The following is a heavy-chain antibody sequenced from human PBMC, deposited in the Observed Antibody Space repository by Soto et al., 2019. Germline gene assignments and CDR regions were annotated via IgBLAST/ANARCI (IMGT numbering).Heavy chain of an antibody. J-gene: IGHJ4*02. V-gene: IGHV3-33*01. CDR1: GFTFSSYG. CDR2: IWYDGSNK. D-gene: IGHD2-15*01. Sequence: QVQLVESGGGVVQPGRSLRLSCAASGFTFSSYGMHWVRQAPGKGLEWVAVIWYDGSNKYYADSVKGRFTISRDNSKNTLYLQMNSLRAEGTDVYYCARDGCSGGSGYSVGYWGQGTLVTVSS. CDR3: ARDGCSGGSGYSVGY.